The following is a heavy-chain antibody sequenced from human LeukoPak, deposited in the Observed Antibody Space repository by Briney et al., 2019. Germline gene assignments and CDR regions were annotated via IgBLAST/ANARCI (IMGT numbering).Heavy chain of an antibody. V-gene: IGHV1-2*02. D-gene: IGHD3-10*01. J-gene: IGHJ4*02. CDR3: ARVGGSYCGSGGYYGY. CDR1: GYTFTGYY. Sequence: GASVKVSCKASGYTFTGYYMHWVRQAPGQGLEWMGWINPNSGGTNYAQKFQGRVTMTRDTSISTAYMELSRLRSDDTAVYYWARVGGSYCGSGGYYGYWGQGTLVTVSS. CDR2: INPNSGGT.